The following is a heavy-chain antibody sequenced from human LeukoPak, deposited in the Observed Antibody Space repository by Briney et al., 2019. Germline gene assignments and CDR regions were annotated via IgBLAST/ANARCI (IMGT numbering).Heavy chain of an antibody. CDR2: ISSSGSTI. J-gene: IGHJ6*03. Sequence: GGSLRLSCAASGFTFSDYYMSWIRQAPGKGLEWVSYISSSGSTIYYADSVKGRFTISRDNAKNSLYLQMNSLRAEDTAVYYCARQKYSGSYYYYYYMDVWGKGTTVTVSS. D-gene: IGHD1-26*01. CDR3: ARQKYSGSYYYYYYMDV. V-gene: IGHV3-11*04. CDR1: GFTFSDYY.